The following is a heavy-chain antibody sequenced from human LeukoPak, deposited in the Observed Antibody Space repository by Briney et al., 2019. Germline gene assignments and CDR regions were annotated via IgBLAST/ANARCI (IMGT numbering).Heavy chain of an antibody. V-gene: IGHV1-18*01. D-gene: IGHD5-12*01. J-gene: IGHJ4*02. CDR2: ISAYNGNT. CDR1: GYTFISYG. CDR3: ARTSSTLWLRTPGGDY. Sequence: ASVKVSCKASGYTFISYGISWVRQAPGQGLEWMGWISAYNGNTNYAQKLQGRVTMTTDTSTSTAYMELRSLRSDDTAVYYCARTSSTLWLRTPGGDYWGQGTLVTVSS.